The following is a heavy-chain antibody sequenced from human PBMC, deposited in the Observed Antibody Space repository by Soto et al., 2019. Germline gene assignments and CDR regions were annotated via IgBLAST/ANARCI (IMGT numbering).Heavy chain of an antibody. D-gene: IGHD3-9*01. J-gene: IGHJ6*02. Sequence: PGGSLRLSCAASGFTFSDYYMSWIRQAPGKGLEWVSYISSSSSYTNYADSVKGRFTISRDNAKNSLYLQMNSLRAEDTAVYYCARDDLTGPAKRYYYYYGMDVWGQGTKVTVSS. CDR1: GFTFSDYY. V-gene: IGHV3-11*06. CDR3: ARDDLTGPAKRYYYYYGMDV. CDR2: ISSSSSYT.